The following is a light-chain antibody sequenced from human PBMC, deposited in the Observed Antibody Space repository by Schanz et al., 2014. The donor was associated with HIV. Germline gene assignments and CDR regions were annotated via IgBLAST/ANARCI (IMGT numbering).Light chain of an antibody. J-gene: IGKJ4*01. V-gene: IGKV3-20*01. CDR1: QSLTTNY. Sequence: ETVLTQSPGSLSLSPGDRATLSCRASQSLTTNYLAWYQQKLGQAPRLLIYGASSRATGIPDRFSGSGSGTDFTLTISRLEPEDFGVYYCQQYASSPPLTFGGGTKVEI. CDR2: GAS. CDR3: QQYASSPPLT.